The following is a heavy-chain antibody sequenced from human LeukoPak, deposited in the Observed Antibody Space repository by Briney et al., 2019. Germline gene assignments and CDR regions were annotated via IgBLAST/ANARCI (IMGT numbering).Heavy chain of an antibody. J-gene: IGHJ3*02. CDR1: GDSVSSNTAA. CDR3: AREVAGTWAFDI. CDR2: TFYRSNWYD. Sequence: QTLSLTCAISGDSVSSNTAAWNWIRQSPSRGLEWLGRTFYRSNWYDDYAASVKSRITIHPDTSKNQFSLHLKSVTPEDTAVYYCAREVAGTWAFDIWGQGTRVTVSS. V-gene: IGHV6-1*01. D-gene: IGHD6-19*01.